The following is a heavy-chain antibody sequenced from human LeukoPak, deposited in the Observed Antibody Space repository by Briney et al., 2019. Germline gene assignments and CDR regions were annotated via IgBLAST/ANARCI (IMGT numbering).Heavy chain of an antibody. CDR2: IYYSGST. CDR1: GGSISSHY. CDR3: ARGHADYDSWSGYYYYYYMDV. V-gene: IGHV4-59*11. D-gene: IGHD3-3*01. Sequence: SETLSLTCTVSGGSISSHYWSWIRQPPGKGLEWIGYIYYSGSTNYNPSLKSRVTISVDTSKNQFSLKLSSVTAADTAVYYCARGHADYDSWSGYYYYYYMDVWGKGTTVTVSS. J-gene: IGHJ6*03.